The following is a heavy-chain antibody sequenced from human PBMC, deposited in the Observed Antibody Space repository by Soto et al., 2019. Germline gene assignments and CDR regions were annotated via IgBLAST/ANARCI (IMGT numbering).Heavy chain of an antibody. CDR1: GFSFSDFA. CDR3: ARETTVTTSGY. CDR2: ILHDGTKK. J-gene: IGHJ4*02. D-gene: IGHD4-17*01. V-gene: IGHV3-30-3*01. Sequence: QSLGSLRLSCEASGFSFSDFAMHWVRQTPGKGLERVAIILHDGTKKYYADSVKGRFTISRDNSKNTLYLQMNSLRAEDTAVYYCARETTVTTSGYWGQGTLVTVSS.